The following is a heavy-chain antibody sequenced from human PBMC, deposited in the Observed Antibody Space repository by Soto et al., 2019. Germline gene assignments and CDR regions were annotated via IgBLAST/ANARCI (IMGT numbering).Heavy chain of an antibody. J-gene: IGHJ5*02. Sequence: QVQLQESGPGLVAPSQTLSLTCTVSGGSISSGNYYWTWIRQHPGKGLEWIAYIYYTGSTYYNPSLKSRVTISLDTSKNQFSLKLSSVTAADTAVYYRARGVTRKRFDPWGQGTLVTVSS. CDR3: ARGVTRKRFDP. CDR2: IYYTGST. CDR1: GGSISSGNYY. V-gene: IGHV4-31*03.